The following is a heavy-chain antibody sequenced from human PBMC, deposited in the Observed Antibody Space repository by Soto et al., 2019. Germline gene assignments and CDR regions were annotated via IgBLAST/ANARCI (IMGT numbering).Heavy chain of an antibody. D-gene: IGHD3-16*02. CDR2: ISAHNGNT. Sequence: ASVKVSCKASGYTFTSYGISWVRQAPGQGLEWMGWISAHNGNTNYAQKLQGRVTMTTDTSTSTAYMELRSLRAEDTAVYYCAKDTRLRLGDLSFDAFDSWGQGTLVTVSS. J-gene: IGHJ4*02. CDR1: GYTFTSYG. CDR3: AKDTRLRLGDLSFDAFDS. V-gene: IGHV1-18*04.